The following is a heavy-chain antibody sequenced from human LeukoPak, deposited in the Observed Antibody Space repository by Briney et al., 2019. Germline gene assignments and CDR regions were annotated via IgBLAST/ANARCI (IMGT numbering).Heavy chain of an antibody. CDR1: GFTFSSYA. J-gene: IGHJ4*02. Sequence: GGSLRLSCAASGFTFSSYAMSWVRQAPGKGLEWVSAISGSGGSTYYADSVKGRFTISRDNSKNTLYLQMNSLRAEDTAVYYCSKGMRSGSYFYDWGQGTLVTVSP. CDR2: ISGSGGST. D-gene: IGHD1-26*01. CDR3: SKGMRSGSYFYD. V-gene: IGHV3-23*01.